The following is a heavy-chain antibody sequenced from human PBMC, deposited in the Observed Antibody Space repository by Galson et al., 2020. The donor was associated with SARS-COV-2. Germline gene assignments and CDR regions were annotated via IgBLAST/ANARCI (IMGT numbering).Heavy chain of an antibody. Sequence: QLGESLKISCAASGFTFSTYGMHWVRQAPGKGLEWVAVIWYDGTNKYYADSVKGRFTISRDNSKNTLYLQMNSLRADDTAVYYCAKDFQVVGTSSSSYYYGMDVWGQGTTVTVSS. V-gene: IGHV3-33*06. CDR1: GFTFSTYG. J-gene: IGHJ6*02. CDR3: AKDFQVVGTSSSSYYYGMDV. D-gene: IGHD2-2*01. CDR2: IWYDGTNK.